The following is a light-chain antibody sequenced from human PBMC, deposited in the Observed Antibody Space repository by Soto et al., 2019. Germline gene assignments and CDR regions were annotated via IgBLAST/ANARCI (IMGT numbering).Light chain of an antibody. CDR2: RAS. Sequence: EIVLTQSPGTLSLSPGERATLSCRASQSVNNNYLAWYQQIPGQAPRLLIYRASSRATGIPDRFSGSGSGTEFTLTSSTLEPEDFAVYYCQHYVDTPLTFGGGTKVEIK. J-gene: IGKJ4*01. CDR3: QHYVDTPLT. V-gene: IGKV3-20*01. CDR1: QSVNNNY.